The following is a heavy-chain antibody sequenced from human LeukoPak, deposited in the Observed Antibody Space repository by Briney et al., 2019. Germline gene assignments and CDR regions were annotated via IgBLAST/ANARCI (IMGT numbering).Heavy chain of an antibody. V-gene: IGHV3-23*01. CDR1: GFTFSNYA. Sequence: GGTLRLSCATSGFTFSNYAVSWVRQAPGKGLEGGSSISGSGETTYYADSVKGLFTISRDNSKNTLYLQMNSLSAEDTAVYYCAKDPHRASSGLVDYWGQGPLVTVSS. D-gene: IGHD6-6*01. CDR3: AKDPHRASSGLVDY. J-gene: IGHJ4*02. CDR2: ISGSGETT.